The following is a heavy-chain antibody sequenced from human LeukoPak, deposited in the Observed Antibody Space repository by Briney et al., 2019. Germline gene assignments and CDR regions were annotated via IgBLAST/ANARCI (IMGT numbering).Heavy chain of an antibody. Sequence: KPSQTLSLTCSVSGGSISSGEYFWNWIRQPPGKGLEWIGEIYHSGSTNYNPSLKSRVTISVDKSKNQFSLKLSSVTAADTAVYYCARRYGDYDYFDYWGQGTLVTVSS. D-gene: IGHD4-17*01. CDR1: GGSISSGEYF. CDR3: ARRYGDYDYFDY. CDR2: IYHSGST. J-gene: IGHJ4*02. V-gene: IGHV4-30-2*01.